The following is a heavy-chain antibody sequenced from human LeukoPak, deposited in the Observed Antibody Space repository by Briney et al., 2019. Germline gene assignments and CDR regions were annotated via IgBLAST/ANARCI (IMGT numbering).Heavy chain of an antibody. J-gene: IGHJ4*02. D-gene: IGHD2-2*01. CDR3: ARDYCSSTSCLFDY. CDR1: GYTFTVYH. V-gene: IGHV1-2*06. CDR2: INPNSDDT. Sequence: ASVTVSFKASGYTFTVYHMHWVRQAPGQGLEMMGRINPNSDDTNYAQKFQGRVTMTRDTSISPAYMELSRLTSDDTAVYYCARDYCSSTSCLFDYWGQGTLVTVSS.